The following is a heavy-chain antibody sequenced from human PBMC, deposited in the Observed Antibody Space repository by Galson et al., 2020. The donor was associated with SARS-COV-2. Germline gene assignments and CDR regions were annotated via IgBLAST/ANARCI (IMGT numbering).Heavy chain of an antibody. Sequence: GGSLRLSCAASGFTFSGYGMQWVRQAPGKGLEWVAAISYDGSDEYYGDAVKGRCTISKDNSKNTMYLQVNSLRTEDTAIYYCAKAMRGYCIGGSCNRFDTWGQGTMVTVSS. V-gene: IGHV3-30*18. D-gene: IGHD2-15*01. CDR1: GFTFSGYG. CDR3: AKAMRGYCIGGSCNRFDT. J-gene: IGHJ3*02. CDR2: ISYDGSDE.